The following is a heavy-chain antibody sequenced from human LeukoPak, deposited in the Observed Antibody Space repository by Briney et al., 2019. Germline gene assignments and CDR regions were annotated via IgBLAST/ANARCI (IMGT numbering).Heavy chain of an antibody. V-gene: IGHV1-18*01. CDR2: ISAYNGNT. Sequence: GASVKVSCKASGYTSTSYGISWVRQAPGQGLEWMGWISAYNGNTNYAQKLQGRVTMTTDTSTSTAYMELRSLRSDDTAVYYCARVFRDCSSTSCAWGYYGMDVWGQGTTVTVSS. CDR1: GYTSTSYG. J-gene: IGHJ6*02. CDR3: ARVFRDCSSTSCAWGYYGMDV. D-gene: IGHD2-2*01.